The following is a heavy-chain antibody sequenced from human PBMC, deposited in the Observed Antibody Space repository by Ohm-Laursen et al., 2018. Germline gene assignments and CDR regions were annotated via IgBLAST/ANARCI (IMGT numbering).Heavy chain of an antibody. V-gene: IGHV1-18*01. J-gene: IGHJ6*02. Sequence: ASVKVSCKPSGYTFTSYGISWVRQAPGQGLEWMGWISAYNGNTNYAQKLQGRVTMTTDTSTSTAYMELRSLRSDDTAVYYCARPMTGPRHYYGMDVWGQGTTVTVSS. CDR1: GYTFTSYG. CDR2: ISAYNGNT. D-gene: IGHD3-9*01. CDR3: ARPMTGPRHYYGMDV.